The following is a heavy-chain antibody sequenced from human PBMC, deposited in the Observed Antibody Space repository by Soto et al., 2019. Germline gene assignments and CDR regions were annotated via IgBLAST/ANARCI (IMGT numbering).Heavy chain of an antibody. CDR2: ISSRSSTI. CDR1: GFTFRSYS. J-gene: IGHJ4*02. CDR3: ARDEIQLWLKFDY. D-gene: IGHD5-18*01. V-gene: IGHV3-48*02. Sequence: EVQLVESGGGLVQPGGSLRLSCAAPGFTFRSYSMNWVGQAPGKGLEWVSYISSRSSTIYYADSGKGRFTITRDNAKNSLYLQMNSLRDEDTAVYYCARDEIQLWLKFDYWGQGTLVTVSS.